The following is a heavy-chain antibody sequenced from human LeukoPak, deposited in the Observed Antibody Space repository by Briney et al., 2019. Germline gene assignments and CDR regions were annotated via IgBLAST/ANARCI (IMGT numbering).Heavy chain of an antibody. CDR3: ASLAVEYCSSTSCPLYYYYYYMDV. CDR1: GGSIISTTYY. V-gene: IGHV4-39*01. J-gene: IGHJ6*03. D-gene: IGHD2-2*01. CDR2: IYYSGST. Sequence: SETLSLTCTVSGGSIISTTYYWGWIRQPPGKGLEWIGSIYYSGSTYYNPSLKSRVTISVDTSKNQFSLKLSSVTAADTAVYYCASLAVEYCSSTSCPLYYYYYYMDVWGKGTTVTISS.